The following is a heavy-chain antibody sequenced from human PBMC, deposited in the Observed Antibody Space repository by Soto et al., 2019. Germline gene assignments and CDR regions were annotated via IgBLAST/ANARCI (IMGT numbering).Heavy chain of an antibody. J-gene: IGHJ5*02. CDR1: GFTFITYP. V-gene: IGHV3-48*02. CDR3: ARESRFLEWLSLNWFDP. Sequence: XXSLRLSCAASGFTFITYPMHWVLQAPGKGLEYVSVISSSSSTIYYADSVKGRFTISRDNAKNSLYLQMNSLRDEETAVYYCARESRFLEWLSLNWFDPWGQGTLVTVSS. CDR2: ISSSSSTI. D-gene: IGHD3-3*01.